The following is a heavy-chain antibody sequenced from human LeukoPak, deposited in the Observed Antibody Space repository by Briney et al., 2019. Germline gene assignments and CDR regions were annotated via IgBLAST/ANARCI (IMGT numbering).Heavy chain of an antibody. Sequence: GGSLRLSCAASGFTFSSYAMHWVRQAPGKGLEWVAVISYDGSNKYYADSVKGRFTISRDNSKNTVYLQMNSLRVEDTALYFCARSYGDYAPDYWGQGTLVTVSS. J-gene: IGHJ4*02. CDR2: ISYDGSNK. CDR1: GFTFSSYA. V-gene: IGHV3-30-3*01. D-gene: IGHD4-17*01. CDR3: ARSYGDYAPDY.